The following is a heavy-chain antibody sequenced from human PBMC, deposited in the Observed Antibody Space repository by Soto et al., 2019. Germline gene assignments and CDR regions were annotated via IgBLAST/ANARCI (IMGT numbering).Heavy chain of an antibody. CDR3: ARSDPNYDILTGYPYYFDY. V-gene: IGHV1-2*02. J-gene: IGHJ4*02. Sequence: ASVKVSCKASGYTFTGYYMHWVRQAPGQGLEWMGWINPNSGGTNYAQKFQGRVTMTRDTSISTAYMELSRLRSDDTAVYYCARSDPNYDILTGYPYYFDYWGQGTLVTVS. CDR2: INPNSGGT. D-gene: IGHD3-9*01. CDR1: GYTFTGYY.